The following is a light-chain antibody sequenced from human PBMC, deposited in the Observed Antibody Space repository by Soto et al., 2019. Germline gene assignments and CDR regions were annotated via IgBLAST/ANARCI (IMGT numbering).Light chain of an antibody. CDR2: DAS. V-gene: IGKV1-5*01. J-gene: IGKJ1*01. CDR1: RSISDW. CDR3: LQYSSHSWT. Sequence: DIQMTQSPSSLSASVGDRVTITCRASRSISDWLAWYQQKPGKAPDLLIFDASNLKSGVSSRFSGSGSGTEFTLTISRLQPDDVATYYCLQYSSHSWTFGQGTKV.